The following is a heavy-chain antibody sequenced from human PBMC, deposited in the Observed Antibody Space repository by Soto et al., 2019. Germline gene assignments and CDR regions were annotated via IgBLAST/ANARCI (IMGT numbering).Heavy chain of an antibody. CDR2: MNANNGKT. Sequence: QVQLVQSGADMREPGASVKVSCKTSGYTFTDYDINWVRQVPGQGLEWMGWMNANNGKTGYAQKFQGSLTMPRDISMTTAYRGLSRLRPGDTAVYFCARGQVSETHWGQGTLVTVSS. CDR3: ARGQVSETH. CDR1: GYTFTDYD. J-gene: IGHJ1*01. V-gene: IGHV1-8*02.